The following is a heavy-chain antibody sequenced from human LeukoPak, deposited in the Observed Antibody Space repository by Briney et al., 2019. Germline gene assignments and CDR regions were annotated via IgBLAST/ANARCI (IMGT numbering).Heavy chain of an antibody. D-gene: IGHD5-12*01. V-gene: IGHV1-69*13. Sequence: SVKVSCKASGGTFSSYAIGWVRQAPGQGLEWMGGIIPTFGTANYAQKFQGRVTITADESTSTAYMELSSLRSEDTAVYYCARDLGYSGYDRNDYWGQGTLVTVSS. CDR1: GGTFSSYA. J-gene: IGHJ4*02. CDR3: ARDLGYSGYDRNDY. CDR2: IIPTFGTA.